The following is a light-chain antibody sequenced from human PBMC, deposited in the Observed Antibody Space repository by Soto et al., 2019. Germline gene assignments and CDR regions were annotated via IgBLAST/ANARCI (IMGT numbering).Light chain of an antibody. J-gene: IGLJ2*01. CDR1: SSDVVSSNL. Sequence: QSALTQPASVSGSPGQSITISCTGTSSDVVSSNLVSWYQQHPGKAPKLIIYEATKRPSGVSDRFSGSKSDNTASLTISGLQAEDEADYYCCSYAGCSDVVFGGGTKLTVL. V-gene: IGLV2-23*01. CDR2: EAT. CDR3: CSYAGCSDVV.